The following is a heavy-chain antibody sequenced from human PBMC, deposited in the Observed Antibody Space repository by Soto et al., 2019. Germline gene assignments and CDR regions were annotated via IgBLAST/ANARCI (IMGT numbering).Heavy chain of an antibody. CDR1: GGSISSYY. D-gene: IGHD4-17*01. V-gene: IGHV4-59*01. Sequence: PSETLSLTCTVSGGSISSYYWSWIRQPPGKGLEWIGYIYYSGSTNYNPSLKSRVTISVDTSKNQFSLKLSSVTAADTAVYYCASDYGDYTRRLGDWGQGTLVTISS. CDR3: ASDYGDYTRRLGD. CDR2: IYYSGST. J-gene: IGHJ4*02.